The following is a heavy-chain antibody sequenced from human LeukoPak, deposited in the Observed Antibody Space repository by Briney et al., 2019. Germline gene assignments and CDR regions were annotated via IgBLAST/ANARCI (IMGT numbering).Heavy chain of an antibody. CDR1: GFAFTHAW. CDR3: STLMGSLYGLDV. Sequence: PGGSLRLSCEASGFAFTHAWMTWVRQAPGKGLEWIGRITTKTEGGTTDYAAPVQGRFTISRDDSTNTLYLQMNSLKTEDTAVYYCSTLMGSLYGLDVWGRGTTVTVSS. V-gene: IGHV3-15*01. CDR2: ITTKTEGGTT. J-gene: IGHJ6*02. D-gene: IGHD3-10*01.